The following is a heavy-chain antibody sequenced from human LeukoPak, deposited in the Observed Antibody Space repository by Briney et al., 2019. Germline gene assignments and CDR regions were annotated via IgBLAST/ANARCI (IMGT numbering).Heavy chain of an antibody. CDR1: VGSINSGNW. V-gene: IGHV4/OR15-8*01. CDR2: IHHNGTR. D-gene: IGHD2-2*02. J-gene: IGHJ6*02. Sequence: SETLSLTCGVSVGSINSGNWWTWVRQSPGKGLEWIGEIHHNGTRNYNPSLKSRVTISADTFMNHFSLIVTSLTAADTAVYYCAAAPILRGEGGEHYKYGMDVWGQGTTVIVSS. CDR3: AAAPILRGEGGEHYKYGMDV.